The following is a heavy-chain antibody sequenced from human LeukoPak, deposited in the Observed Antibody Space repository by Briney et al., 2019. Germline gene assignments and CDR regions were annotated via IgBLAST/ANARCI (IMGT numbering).Heavy chain of an antibody. CDR1: GGSFSGYY. CDR3: AGETYYYDSSGYYRPSDAFDI. V-gene: IGHV4-34*01. Sequence: SETLSLTCAVYGGSFSGYYWSWIRQPPGKGLEWIGEINHSGSTNYNPSLKSRVTISVDTSKNQFSLKLSSVTAADTAVYYCAGETYYYDSSGYYRPSDAFDIWGQGTMVTVSS. CDR2: INHSGST. D-gene: IGHD3-22*01. J-gene: IGHJ3*02.